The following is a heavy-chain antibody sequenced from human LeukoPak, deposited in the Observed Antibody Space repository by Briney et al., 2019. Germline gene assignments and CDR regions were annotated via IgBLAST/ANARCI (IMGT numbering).Heavy chain of an antibody. V-gene: IGHV3-23*01. J-gene: IGHJ4*02. D-gene: IGHD3-9*01. CDR3: AKDYSSGLTGYFDY. CDR2: IGAGGANT. Sequence: PGGSLRLSCAASGFTFSIYAMSWVRQAPGKGLEWVAGIGAGGANTKTADSVRGRFTISRDNPKITLYLQMNSLRAEDTAVYYCAKDYSSGLTGYFDYWGQGTLVIVSS. CDR1: GFTFSIYA.